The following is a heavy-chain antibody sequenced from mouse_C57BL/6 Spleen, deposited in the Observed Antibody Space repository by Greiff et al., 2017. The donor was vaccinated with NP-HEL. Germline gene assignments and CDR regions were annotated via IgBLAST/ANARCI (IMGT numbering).Heavy chain of an antibody. CDR3: VRHHRTAQAVYAMDY. D-gene: IGHD3-2*02. Sequence: EVHLVESGGGLVQPKGSLKLSCAASGFSFNTYAMNWVRQAPGKGLEWVARIRSKSNNYATYYADSVKDRFTISRDDSESMLYLQMNNLKTEDTAMYYCVRHHRTAQAVYAMDYWGQGTSVTVSS. CDR2: IRSKSNNYAT. V-gene: IGHV10-1*01. CDR1: GFSFNTYA. J-gene: IGHJ4*01.